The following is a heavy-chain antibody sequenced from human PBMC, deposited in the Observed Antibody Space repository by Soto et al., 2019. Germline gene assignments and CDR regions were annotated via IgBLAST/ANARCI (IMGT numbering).Heavy chain of an antibody. Sequence: GGSLRLSCAASGFTFSTYAMNWVRQPPGKGLEWVSYISGSGAYTYYADSVQDRFTISRDNSKNTLNLQMNSLRAEDTAVYYCARDRHPYSTKYYFDYWGQGTLVTVSS. CDR1: GFTFSTYA. CDR3: ARDRHPYSTKYYFDY. V-gene: IGHV3-23*01. J-gene: IGHJ4*02. CDR2: ISGSGAYT. D-gene: IGHD2-2*01.